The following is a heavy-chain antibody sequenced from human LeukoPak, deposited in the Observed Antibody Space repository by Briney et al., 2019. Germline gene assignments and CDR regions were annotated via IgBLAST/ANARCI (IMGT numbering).Heavy chain of an antibody. D-gene: IGHD1-26*01. CDR3: ARVLVGGTNWFDP. CDR1: GFTFSRYG. J-gene: IGHJ5*02. V-gene: IGHV3-33*01. CDR2: AWYDGSGQ. Sequence: GGSLRLSCAASGFTFSRYGMHWVRQAPGKGLEWVALAWYDGSGQYYADSVRGRFTISRDNSKNTVYLQMNSLRVEDTAVYYCARVLVGGTNWFDPWGQGTLVTVSS.